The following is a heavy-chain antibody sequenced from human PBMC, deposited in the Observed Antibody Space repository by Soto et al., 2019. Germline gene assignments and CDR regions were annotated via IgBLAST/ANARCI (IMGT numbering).Heavy chain of an antibody. J-gene: IGHJ4*02. V-gene: IGHV1-58*01. CDR3: AAAPDSYYSSSYYLY. D-gene: IGHD3-22*01. Sequence: ASVKVSCKASGFTFTSSAVQWVRQARGQRLEWIGWIVFGSGNTNYAQKFQERVTITRDMSTSTAYMELSSLRSEDTAVYYCAAAPDSYYSSSYYLYWGQGTLVTVSS. CDR2: IVFGSGNT. CDR1: GFTFTSSA.